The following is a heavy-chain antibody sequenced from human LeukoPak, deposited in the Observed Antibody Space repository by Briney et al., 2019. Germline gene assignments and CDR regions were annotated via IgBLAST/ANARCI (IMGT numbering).Heavy chain of an antibody. Sequence: PGGSLRLSCAASGFTFSSYSMNWVRQAPGKGLEWVSSISSSSSYIYYADSVKGRFTISRDNAKNSLYLQMNSLRAEDTAVYYCAREGCSSTSCYPTYYYYYMDVWGKGTTVTVSS. CDR3: AREGCSSTSCYPTYYYYYMDV. V-gene: IGHV3-21*01. CDR1: GFTFSSYS. J-gene: IGHJ6*03. D-gene: IGHD2-2*01. CDR2: ISSSSSYI.